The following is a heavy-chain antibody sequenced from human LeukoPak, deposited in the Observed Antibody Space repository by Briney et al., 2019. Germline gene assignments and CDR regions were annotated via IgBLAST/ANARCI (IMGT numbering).Heavy chain of an antibody. CDR1: GGSISSSNW. V-gene: IGHV4-4*02. CDR2: INHSGST. D-gene: IGHD1-26*01. J-gene: IGHJ4*02. Sequence: SGTLSLTCAVSGGSISSSNWWSWVRQPPGKGLEWIGEINHSGSTNYNPSLKSRVTISVDTSKNQFSLKLSSVTAADTAVYYCARGRSGSYSDGFDYWGQGTLVTVSS. CDR3: ARGRSGSYSDGFDY.